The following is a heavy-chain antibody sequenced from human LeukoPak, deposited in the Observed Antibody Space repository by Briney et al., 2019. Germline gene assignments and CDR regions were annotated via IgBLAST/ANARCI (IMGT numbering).Heavy chain of an antibody. D-gene: IGHD6-13*01. V-gene: IGHV2-70*11. CDR3: ARIRIAAGYFDY. J-gene: IGHJ4*02. CDR1: GFSLSTNGMC. CDR2: IDWDDDK. Sequence: SGPALVKPTQSLTLTCTFSGFSLSTNGMCVSWIRQPPGKALEWLARIDWDDDKYYSTSLKTRLTISKDTSKNQVVLTMTNMDPVDTATYYSARIRIAAGYFDYWGQGTLVTVSS.